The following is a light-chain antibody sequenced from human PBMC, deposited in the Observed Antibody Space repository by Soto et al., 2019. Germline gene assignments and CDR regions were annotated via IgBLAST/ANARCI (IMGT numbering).Light chain of an antibody. CDR3: QQYNSSPPSIT. CDR2: DAS. V-gene: IGKV1-5*01. Sequence: DIQMTQSPSTLSASVGDRVTITCRASQTITRWMAWYQQKPGKAPKLLIYDASTLESGVPSRFSGSRSGTEFTLTISSLQPDDFATYYCQQYNSSPPSITFGQGTRLEIK. J-gene: IGKJ5*01. CDR1: QTITRW.